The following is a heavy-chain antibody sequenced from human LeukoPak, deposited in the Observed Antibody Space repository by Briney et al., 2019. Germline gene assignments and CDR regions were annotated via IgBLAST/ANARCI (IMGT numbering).Heavy chain of an antibody. V-gene: IGHV4-4*02. CDR2: IYHSGST. D-gene: IGHD3-10*02. J-gene: IGHJ5*02. Sequence: PSGTLSLTCVVSGGSISSTNWWSWVRQPPGKGLEWIGEIYHSGSTNYNPSLKSRVTISVDKSKNPFSLKLSSVTAADTAVYYCARLNVRGVVLRGFWFDPWGQGTLVTVSS. CDR3: ARLNVRGVVLRGFWFDP. CDR1: GGSISSTNW.